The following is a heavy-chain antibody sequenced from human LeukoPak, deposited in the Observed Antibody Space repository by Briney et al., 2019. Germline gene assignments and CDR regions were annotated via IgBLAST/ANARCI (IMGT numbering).Heavy chain of an antibody. D-gene: IGHD6-13*01. J-gene: IGHJ4*02. CDR2: ISTSSSYI. CDR1: GFTFSTYS. V-gene: IGHV3-21*01. CDR3: AREAVQHSSSWYYFDY. Sequence: PGGSLRLSCAASGFTFSTYSMNWVRQAPGKGLEWVSFISTSSSYIYYADSVKGRFTISRDNAKNSLYLQMNSLRADDTAVYYCAREAVQHSSSWYYFDYWGQGALVTVSS.